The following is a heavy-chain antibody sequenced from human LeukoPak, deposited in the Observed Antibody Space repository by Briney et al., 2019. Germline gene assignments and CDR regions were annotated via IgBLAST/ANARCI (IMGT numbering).Heavy chain of an antibody. CDR1: GFTFSSST. V-gene: IGHV3-21*01. Sequence: GGSLRLSCTASGFTFSSSTMNWVRQAPGKGLEWVSSISGSSSYIYYADSVKGRFTISRDNAKNSLYLQMNSLRAEDTAVYYCARGYWAYGMDVWGPGTTVTVSS. CDR2: ISGSSSYI. CDR3: ARGYWAYGMDV. J-gene: IGHJ6*02. D-gene: IGHD6-13*01.